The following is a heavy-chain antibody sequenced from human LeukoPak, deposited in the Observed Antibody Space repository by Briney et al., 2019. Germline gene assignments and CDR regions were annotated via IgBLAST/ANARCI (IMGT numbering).Heavy chain of an antibody. V-gene: IGHV1-8*01. J-gene: IGHJ6*04. CDR1: GYTFTSYD. Sequence: ASVKVSCKASGYTFTSYDINWVRQATGQGLEWMGWMNPNRGNTGYAQKFQGRVTMTRNTSISTAYMELSSLRSEDTAVYYCASQVGRQQLAPGYYYGMDVWGKGTTVTVSS. CDR3: ASQVGRQQLAPGYYYGMDV. D-gene: IGHD6-13*01. CDR2: MNPNRGNT.